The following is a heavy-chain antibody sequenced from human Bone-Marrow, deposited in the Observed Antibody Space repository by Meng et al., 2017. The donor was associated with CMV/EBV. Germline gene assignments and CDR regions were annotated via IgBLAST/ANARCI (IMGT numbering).Heavy chain of an antibody. CDR1: GYTFTGYY. J-gene: IGHJ4*02. CDR3: ARVYCSSTSCYSAY. D-gene: IGHD2-2*02. Sequence: ASVKVSCKASGYTFTGYYMHWVRQAPGQGLEWMGWINPNSGGTNYAQKLQGRVTMTRNTSISTAYMELSSLRSEDTAVYYCARVYCSSTSCYSAYWGQGTLVTVSS. V-gene: IGHV1-2*02. CDR2: INPNSGGT.